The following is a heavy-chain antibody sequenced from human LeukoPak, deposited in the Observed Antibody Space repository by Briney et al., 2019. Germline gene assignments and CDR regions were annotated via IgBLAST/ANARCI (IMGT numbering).Heavy chain of an antibody. CDR2: ISYDGTNE. D-gene: IGHD6-13*01. J-gene: IGHJ4*02. V-gene: IGHV3-30*01. Sequence: PGGSLRLSCAASGFTFSSYALNWVRQAPGKGLEWVAVISYDGTNEFYADSVQGRFTISRDNSKNTLNPQMNSLRPEDTAIYYCARSRIAAVVPFYFDSWGQGALVTVSS. CDR1: GFTFSSYA. CDR3: ARSRIAAVVPFYFDS.